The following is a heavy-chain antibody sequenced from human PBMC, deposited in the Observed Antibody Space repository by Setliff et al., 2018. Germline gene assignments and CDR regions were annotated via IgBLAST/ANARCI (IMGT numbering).Heavy chain of an antibody. CDR3: ARERYFDWFFEY. CDR2: IHASGSP. Sequence: SETLSLTCTVSGGSISSGAYYWSWIRQPAGKAPEWIGRIHASGSPSYNPSLNSRVTMSLDTSTNQFFLRLSSVTAADTAVYYCARERYFDWFFEYWGRGTLVTVSS. V-gene: IGHV4-61*02. J-gene: IGHJ4*02. D-gene: IGHD3-9*01. CDR1: GGSISSGAYY.